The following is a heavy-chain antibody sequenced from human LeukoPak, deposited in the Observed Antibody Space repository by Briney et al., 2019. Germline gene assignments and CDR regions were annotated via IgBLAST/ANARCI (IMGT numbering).Heavy chain of an antibody. V-gene: IGHV3-21*01. CDR3: GRAFPPLRTSSAGDL. D-gene: IGHD3-16*01. Sequence: GGSLRLSCSASGFTFSDYDMDWVRQAPGKGLEWVSSISYLSSHVYYGDSVKGRFSISRDNAKNSLYLQMNSLGAEDTAIYYCGRAFPPLRTSSAGDLWGQGILVTVSS. J-gene: IGHJ4*02. CDR2: ISYLSSHV. CDR1: GFTFSDYD.